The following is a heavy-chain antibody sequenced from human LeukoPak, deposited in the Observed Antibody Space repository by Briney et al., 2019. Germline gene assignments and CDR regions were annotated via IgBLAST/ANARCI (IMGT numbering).Heavy chain of an antibody. CDR3: ARVAFSGAVDY. CDR1: GGSISSSSYY. J-gene: IGHJ4*02. CDR2: IYYSGST. V-gene: IGHV4-39*01. Sequence: SETLSLTCTVSGGSISSSSYYWGWIRQPPGKGLEWIGSIYYSGSTYYNPSLKSRVTISVDTSKNQFSLKLSSVTAADTAVYYCARVAFSGAVDYWGQGTLVTVSS. D-gene: IGHD1-14*01.